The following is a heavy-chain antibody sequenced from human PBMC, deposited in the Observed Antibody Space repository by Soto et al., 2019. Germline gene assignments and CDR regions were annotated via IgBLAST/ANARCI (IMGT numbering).Heavy chain of an antibody. CDR3: VRDITPTTWEYFQH. D-gene: IGHD1-26*01. Sequence: ASVKVSCKASGYTFTSYAMHWVRQAPGQRLEWMGWINAGNGNTKYSQKFQGRVTITRDTSASTAYMELSSLRSEDTALYYCVRDITPTTWEYFQHWGQGTPVTVSS. CDR1: GYTFTSYA. CDR2: INAGNGNT. V-gene: IGHV1-3*01. J-gene: IGHJ1*01.